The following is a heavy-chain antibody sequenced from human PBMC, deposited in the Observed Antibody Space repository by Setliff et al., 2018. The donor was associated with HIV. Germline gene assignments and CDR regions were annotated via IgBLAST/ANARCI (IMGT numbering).Heavy chain of an antibody. CDR1: GYSISSGYY. Sequence: SETLSLTCAVSGYSISSGYYWGWIRQPPGKGLEWIGSIYQSGSTYYNPSLKSRITISVDTSENQFSLKLSSVTAADTAVYYCARRGMWSYETGGNPTATFDYWGQGVLVTVSS. J-gene: IGHJ4*02. V-gene: IGHV4-38-2*01. D-gene: IGHD2-8*02. CDR2: IYQSGST. CDR3: ARRGMWSYETGGNPTATFDY.